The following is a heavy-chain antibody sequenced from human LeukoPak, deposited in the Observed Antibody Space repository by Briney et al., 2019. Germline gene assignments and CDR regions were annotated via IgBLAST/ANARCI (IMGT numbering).Heavy chain of an antibody. J-gene: IGHJ3*02. D-gene: IGHD3-22*01. CDR1: GYTFTGYY. V-gene: IGHV1-2*02. Sequence: ASVKVSCKASGYTFTGYYMHWLRQAPGQGLEWMGWINPNSGGTNYAQKFQGRVTMTRDTSISTAYMELSRLRSDDTAVYYCARDRYYDSSGYPRLGAFDIWGQGTMVTVSS. CDR3: ARDRYYDSSGYPRLGAFDI. CDR2: INPNSGGT.